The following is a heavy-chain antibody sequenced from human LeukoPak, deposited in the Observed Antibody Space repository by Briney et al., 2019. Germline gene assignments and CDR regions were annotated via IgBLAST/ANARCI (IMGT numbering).Heavy chain of an antibody. V-gene: IGHV5-51*01. J-gene: IGHJ5*02. CDR3: ARHYYYYGSGSYYNNWFDP. CDR2: IYPGDSDT. Sequence: GESLKISCKGSGYSFTSYWIGWVRQMPGKGLEWMGIIYPGDSDTRYSPSFQGQVTISADKSISTAYLQWSSLKASGTAMYYCARHYYYYGSGSYYNNWFDPWGQGTLVTVSS. D-gene: IGHD3-10*01. CDR1: GYSFTSYW.